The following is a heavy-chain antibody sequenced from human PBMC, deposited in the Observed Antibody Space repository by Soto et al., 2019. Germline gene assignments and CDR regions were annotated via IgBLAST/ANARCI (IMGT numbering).Heavy chain of an antibody. CDR1: GFTFSGSA. CDR2: IRSKPNNYAT. CDR3: ATGYDIITN. V-gene: IGHV3-73*01. Sequence: GGSLRLSCAASGFTFSGSAMHWFRQTSGKGLEWVGRIRSKPNNYATAYAASVKGRFTISRDDSKNTAYLQMNSLETEDTAVYYCATGYDIITNWGQGT. J-gene: IGHJ4*02. D-gene: IGHD3-22*01.